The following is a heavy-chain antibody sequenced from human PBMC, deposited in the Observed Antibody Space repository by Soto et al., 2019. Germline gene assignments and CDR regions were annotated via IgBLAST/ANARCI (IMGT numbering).Heavy chain of an antibody. CDR2: VKTDGSYT. Sequence: EVQLVESGGDLVQPGGSLRLSCTASGFTFTTYWMHWVRQVPGKGLVWVSRVKTDGSYTNYADFVKGRFTISRDNAKNTLYLQMNSLSVEDTAVYYCARSLTSGWMDYWGQGTLVTVSS. V-gene: IGHV3-74*01. CDR3: ARSLTSGWMDY. CDR1: GFTFTTYW. J-gene: IGHJ4*02. D-gene: IGHD6-19*01.